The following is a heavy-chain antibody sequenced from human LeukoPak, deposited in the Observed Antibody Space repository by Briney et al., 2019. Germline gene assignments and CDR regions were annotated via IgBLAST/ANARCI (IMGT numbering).Heavy chain of an antibody. CDR1: GYTLTELS. Sequence: ASVKVSCKVSGYTLTELSMHWVRQAPGKGLEWMGGLDPEDGETIYAQKFQGRVTMTEDTSTDTAYMELSSLRSEDTAVYYCATEVYYYDSSGYFFRSGFDPWGQGTLVTVSS. CDR2: LDPEDGET. V-gene: IGHV1-24*01. D-gene: IGHD3-22*01. J-gene: IGHJ5*02. CDR3: ATEVYYYDSSGYFFRSGFDP.